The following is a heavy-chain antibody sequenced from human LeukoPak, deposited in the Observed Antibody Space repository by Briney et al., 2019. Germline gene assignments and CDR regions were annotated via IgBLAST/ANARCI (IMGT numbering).Heavy chain of an antibody. D-gene: IGHD3-10*01. Sequence: PGRSLRLSCAASGFNFDDYAMHWVRQAPGKGLEWVSGTNWNSGSIGYADSVKGRFTISRDNAKNSLFLQMNSLRAEDMALYYCARSYGSGTYYNPFDYWGQGTLVTVSS. CDR1: GFNFDDYA. J-gene: IGHJ4*02. CDR3: ARSYGSGTYYNPFDY. CDR2: TNWNSGSI. V-gene: IGHV3-9*03.